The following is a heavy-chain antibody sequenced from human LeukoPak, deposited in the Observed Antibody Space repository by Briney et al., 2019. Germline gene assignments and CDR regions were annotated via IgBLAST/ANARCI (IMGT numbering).Heavy chain of an antibody. D-gene: IGHD4-11*01. CDR1: GGTFSSYA. CDR2: IIPIFGTA. Sequence: SVKVSCKASGGTFSSYAISWVRQAPGQGLEWMGGIIPIFGTANYAQKFQGRVTITADESTSTAYMELSSLRSEDTAVHYCARGYSNFAPYFGYWGQGTLVTVSS. CDR3: ARGYSNFAPYFGY. V-gene: IGHV1-69*13. J-gene: IGHJ4*02.